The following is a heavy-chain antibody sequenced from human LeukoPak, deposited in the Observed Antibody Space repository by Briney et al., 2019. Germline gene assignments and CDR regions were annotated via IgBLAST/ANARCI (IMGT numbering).Heavy chain of an antibody. J-gene: IGHJ4*02. Sequence: PSETLSLTCTVSGGSISSYYWSWIRQPAGKGLEWIGRIYTSGSTNYNPSLKSRVTMSVDTSKNQLSLKLSSVTAADTAVYYCARSLIHMVRGVYYFDYWGQGTLVTVSS. V-gene: IGHV4-4*07. CDR3: ARSLIHMVRGVYYFDY. CDR1: GGSISSYY. CDR2: IYTSGST. D-gene: IGHD3-10*01.